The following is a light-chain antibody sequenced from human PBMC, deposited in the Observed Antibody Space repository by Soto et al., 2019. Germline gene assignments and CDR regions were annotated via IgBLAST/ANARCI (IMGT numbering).Light chain of an antibody. J-gene: IGKJ1*01. CDR3: QQHLGLQT. Sequence: SPCAVPFRTEERATLHCSASPRVRGYVVWYQQKPGQAPRLLIYDASTRAAGIPARFIGSGCGTDFTLTSSIQEPEDSAEYCCQQHLGLQTFGQGTNVDIK. CDR2: DAS. V-gene: IGKV3-11*01. CDR1: PRVRGY.